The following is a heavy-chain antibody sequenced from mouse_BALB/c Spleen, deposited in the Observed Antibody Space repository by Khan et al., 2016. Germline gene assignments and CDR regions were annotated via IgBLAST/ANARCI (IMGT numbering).Heavy chain of an antibody. CDR3: ARYRYSGGSSYEFAY. J-gene: IGHJ3*01. Sequence: VQLQQSGPSLVKPSQTLSLSCSVSGDSFTSGYWNWIRKFPGNKLEYMGYISYSGSTYYNPSLKSRISITRDTSKNQYYMQLISVTTADTATSYCARYRYSGGSSYEFAYWGQGTLVTVSA. V-gene: IGHV3-8*02. CDR1: GDSFTSGY. D-gene: IGHD1-1*01. CDR2: ISYSGST.